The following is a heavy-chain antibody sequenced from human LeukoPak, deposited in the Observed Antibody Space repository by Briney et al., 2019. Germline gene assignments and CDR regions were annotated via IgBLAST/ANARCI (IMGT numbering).Heavy chain of an antibody. CDR1: GGSISSGGYY. Sequence: SETLSLTCTVSGGSISSGGYYWSWIRQPPGKGLEWIGYVHSSGNTNYNPSLKSRVTMSVDTSKNQFSLRLTSVTAADTAMYYCARHEDMGYVVVGDSPVDAFDIWGQGTMVTVSS. D-gene: IGHD1-26*01. V-gene: IGHV4-61*08. J-gene: IGHJ3*02. CDR2: VHSSGNT. CDR3: ARHEDMGYVVVGDSPVDAFDI.